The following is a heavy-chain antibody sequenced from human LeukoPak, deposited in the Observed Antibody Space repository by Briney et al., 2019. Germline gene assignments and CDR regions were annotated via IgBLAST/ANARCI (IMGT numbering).Heavy chain of an antibody. CDR3: ARDQEGFDY. Sequence: ASVKVSCKASGYTFTSNYIHWVRQAPGQGLEWMGMIYPRDGSTSYAQKFQGRVTVTRDTSTSTVHMELSGLRSEDTAVYYCARDQEGFDYWGHGTLVTVSS. CDR1: GYTFTSNY. J-gene: IGHJ4*01. V-gene: IGHV1-46*01. CDR2: IYPRDGST.